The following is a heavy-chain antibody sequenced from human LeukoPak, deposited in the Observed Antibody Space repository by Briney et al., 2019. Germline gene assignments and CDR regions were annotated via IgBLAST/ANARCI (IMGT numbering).Heavy chain of an antibody. CDR2: IYTGGGT. CDR1: GFSVRTNF. V-gene: IGHV3-53*01. J-gene: IGHJ4*02. CDR3: TRSGYRHPYHFES. D-gene: IGHD3-22*01. Sequence: GGSLRLSCAVSGFSVRTNFMSWVRQAPGKGLEWVSVIYTGGGTDNADSVKGRFTISRDNSKNTLSLQMNSLRADDTAIYYCTRSGYRHPYHFESWGQGTLVIVSS.